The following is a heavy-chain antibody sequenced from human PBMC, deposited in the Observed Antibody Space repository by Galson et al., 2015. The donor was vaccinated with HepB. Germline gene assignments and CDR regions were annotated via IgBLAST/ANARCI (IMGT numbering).Heavy chain of an antibody. J-gene: IGHJ6*02. CDR1: GFTFSTYV. D-gene: IGHD6-19*01. Sequence: SLRLACAESGFTFSTYVMHWVRQAPGKGLEWVAVIWDDGSHNYYADSVKGRLTISRDNSKNTLYLQMNSLRAEDTAVYYCARESKYYSGCDYHYGLDVWGQGTTVTVSS. CDR3: ARESKYYSGCDYHYGLDV. V-gene: IGHV3-33*01. CDR2: IWDDGSHN.